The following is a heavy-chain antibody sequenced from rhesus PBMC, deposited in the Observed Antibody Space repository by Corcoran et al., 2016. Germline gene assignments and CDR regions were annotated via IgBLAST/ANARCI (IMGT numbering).Heavy chain of an antibody. CDR2: ITYSGST. CDR1: GYSISSGYS. D-gene: IGHD6-25*01. V-gene: IGHV4-122*02. Sequence: QVQLQESGPGLVKPSETLSLTCAVSGYSISSGYSWSWIRLPPGKGLEWFGYITYSGSTSYNPSLKSRVTISRDTAKNQFSLKLSSVTAADTAVYYCARDYIAADPVYWGQGVLVTVSS. CDR3: ARDYIAADPVY. J-gene: IGHJ4*01.